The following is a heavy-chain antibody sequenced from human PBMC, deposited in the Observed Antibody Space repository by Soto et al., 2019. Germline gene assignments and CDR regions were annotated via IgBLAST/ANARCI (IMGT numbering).Heavy chain of an antibody. V-gene: IGHV4-4*07. D-gene: IGHD1-1*01. CDR3: VRDGTKTLRDWFDP. CDR1: GASISGFY. Sequence: SETLSLTCTVSGASISGFYWSWIRKSAGKGVEWIGRIYATGTTDYNPSLKSRVMMSVDTSKKQFSLKLRSVTAADTAVYYCVRDGTKTLRDWFDPWGQGISVTVSS. J-gene: IGHJ5*02. CDR2: IYATGTT.